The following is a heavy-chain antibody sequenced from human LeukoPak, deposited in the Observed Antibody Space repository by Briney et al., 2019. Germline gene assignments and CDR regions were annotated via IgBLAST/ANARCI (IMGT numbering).Heavy chain of an antibody. CDR3: AREGASEYYYDSPGGYFDY. CDR1: GFTVSSNY. Sequence: PGGSLRLSCAASGFTVSSNYMSWVRQAPGKGLEWVSVIYSGGSTYYADSVKGRFTISRDNSKNTLYLQMNSLRAEDTAVYYCAREGASEYYYDSPGGYFDYWGQGTLVTVSS. D-gene: IGHD3-22*01. V-gene: IGHV3-53*01. CDR2: IYSGGST. J-gene: IGHJ4*02.